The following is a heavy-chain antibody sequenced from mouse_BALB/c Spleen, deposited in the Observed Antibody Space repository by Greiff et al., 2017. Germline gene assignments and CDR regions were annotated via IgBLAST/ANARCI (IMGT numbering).Heavy chain of an antibody. D-gene: IGHD1-1*01. J-gene: IGHJ4*01. Sequence: EVKVVESGGGLVKPGGSLKLSCAASGFTFSDYYMYWVRQTPEKRLEWVATISDGGSYTYYPDSVKGRFTISRDNAKNNLYLQMSSLKSEDTAMYYCARDRYGSSLYAMDYWGQGTSVTVSS. CDR1: GFTFSDYY. CDR3: ARDRYGSSLYAMDY. CDR2: ISDGGSYT. V-gene: IGHV5-4*02.